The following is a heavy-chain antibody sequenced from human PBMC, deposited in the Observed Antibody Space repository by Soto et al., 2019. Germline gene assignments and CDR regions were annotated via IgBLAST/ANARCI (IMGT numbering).Heavy chain of an antibody. D-gene: IGHD6-13*01. J-gene: IGHJ6*02. V-gene: IGHV4-61*01. CDR2: LYYSGST. Sequence: SETLSLTCTVSGGSVSSGSYYWSWIRQPPGKGLEWIGYLYYSGSTNYNPALKSRVTISVDTSKNQFSLKLSSVTAADTAVYYCARDPIAAAYYYYYGMDVWGQGTTVTVSS. CDR1: GGSVSSGSYY. CDR3: ARDPIAAAYYYYYGMDV.